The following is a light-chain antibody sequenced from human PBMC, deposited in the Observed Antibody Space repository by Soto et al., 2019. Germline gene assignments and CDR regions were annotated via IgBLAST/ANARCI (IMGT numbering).Light chain of an antibody. CDR3: QSYDSSLSVYVV. CDR1: SSNIGAGYD. CDR2: GDI. Sequence: QSVLTQPPSVSGAPGQRVTISCTGNSSNIGAGYDVLWYRQLPGTAPKLLIYGDINRPSGVSDRFSGSKSGTSASLAITGLQAEDEAYYYCQSYDSSLSVYVVFGGGTKLTVL. V-gene: IGLV1-40*01. J-gene: IGLJ2*01.